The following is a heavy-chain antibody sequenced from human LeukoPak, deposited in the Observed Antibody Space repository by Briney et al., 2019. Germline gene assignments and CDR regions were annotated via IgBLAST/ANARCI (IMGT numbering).Heavy chain of an antibody. CDR2: ISSNGGST. D-gene: IGHD6-6*01. V-gene: IGHV3-64*04. J-gene: IGHJ4*02. Sequence: PGGSLRLSCSASGFTFSSYAMHWVRQAPGKGLEYVSAISSNGGSTYYADSVKGRFTISRDDSKNTLFLQMNSLRAEDTAVYFCAKRSSSSSGYFDYWGQGALVTVSS. CDR1: GFTFSSYA. CDR3: AKRSSSSSGYFDY.